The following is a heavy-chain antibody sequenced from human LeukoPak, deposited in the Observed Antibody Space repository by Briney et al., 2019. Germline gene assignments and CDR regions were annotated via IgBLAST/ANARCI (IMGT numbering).Heavy chain of an antibody. Sequence: GWSLRLSCTASGVTFSSYWLYWIRQAPGKGLVWVSHINSDGSITSYADSVKGRFTISRDNAKNTLYLQMNSLIAEDTAVYYCARVQRSSSGWYEAGLDYWGQGTLVTVSS. CDR2: INSDGSIT. CDR3: ARVQRSSSGWYEAGLDY. J-gene: IGHJ4*02. CDR1: GVTFSSYW. D-gene: IGHD6-19*01. V-gene: IGHV3-74*01.